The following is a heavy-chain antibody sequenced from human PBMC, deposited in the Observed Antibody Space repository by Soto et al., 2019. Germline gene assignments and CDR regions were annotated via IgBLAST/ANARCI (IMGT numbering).Heavy chain of an antibody. Sequence: SETLSLTCTVSGGSIFSDDWTWIRQPPGKGLEYTGYIYKSATTYYNPSFESRVAISVDTSKSQFSLNVTSVTAADTAVYFCARGRYCLTGRCFPNWFDSWGQGALVTVSS. V-gene: IGHV4-4*08. CDR2: IYKSATT. CDR3: ARGRYCLTGRCFPNWFDS. J-gene: IGHJ5*01. D-gene: IGHD7-27*01. CDR1: GGSIFSDD.